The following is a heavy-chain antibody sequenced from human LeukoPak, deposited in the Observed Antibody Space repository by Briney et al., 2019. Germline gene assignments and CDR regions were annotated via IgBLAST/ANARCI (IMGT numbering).Heavy chain of an antibody. Sequence: SVKVSCKASGGTFSSYAISWVRQAPGQGLEWMGRIIPIFGTANYGQKFQGRVTITTDESTSTAYMELSSLRSEDTAVYYCASGVYYYYYMDVWGKGTTVTVSS. J-gene: IGHJ6*03. CDR1: GGTFSSYA. CDR3: ASGVYYYYYMDV. CDR2: IIPIFGTA. V-gene: IGHV1-69*05. D-gene: IGHD3-16*01.